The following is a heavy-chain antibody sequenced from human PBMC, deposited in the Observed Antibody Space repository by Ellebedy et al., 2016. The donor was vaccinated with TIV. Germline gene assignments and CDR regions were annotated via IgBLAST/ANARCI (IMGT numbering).Heavy chain of an antibody. Sequence: GESLKISCAASGFTVSSNYMSWVRQAPGKGLEWVSAISSISGSTYYADSVKGRFTISRDDSKGTLYLQMNSLRVEDTAVYYCARDLGHSGYDLLDPWGQGTLVTVSA. D-gene: IGHD5-12*01. J-gene: IGHJ5*02. CDR1: GFTVSSNY. V-gene: IGHV3-53*01. CDR2: ISSISGST. CDR3: ARDLGHSGYDLLDP.